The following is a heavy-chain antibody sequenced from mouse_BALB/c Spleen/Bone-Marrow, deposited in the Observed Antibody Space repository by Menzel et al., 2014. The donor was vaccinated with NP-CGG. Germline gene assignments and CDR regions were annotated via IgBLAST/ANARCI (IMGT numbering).Heavy chain of an antibody. V-gene: IGHV1-52*01. Sequence: VQVVESGAELVRPGASVKLSCKASGYTFTSYWMNWVKQRPEQGLEWIGRIDPYDSETHYNQKFKDKAILTVDKSSSTAYMQLSSPTSEDSAVYYCARGRDYDVFSYWGQGTLVTVSA. CDR2: IDPYDSET. D-gene: IGHD2-4*01. J-gene: IGHJ3*01. CDR1: GYTFTSYW. CDR3: ARGRDYDVFSY.